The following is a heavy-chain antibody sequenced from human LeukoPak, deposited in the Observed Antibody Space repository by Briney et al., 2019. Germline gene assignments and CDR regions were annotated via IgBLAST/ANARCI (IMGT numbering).Heavy chain of an antibody. V-gene: IGHV3-23*01. J-gene: IGHJ4*02. D-gene: IGHD3-10*01. CDR3: AKAYLNYGSGSYDY. CDR1: GFTFSSYA. Sequence: GGSLRLSCAASGFTFSSYAMSWVRQAPGKGLEWVSAISGSGGSTYYADSVKGRFTISRDNSKNTLYLQMNSLRAEDTAVYYCAKAYLNYGSGSYDYWGQGTLDTVSS. CDR2: ISGSGGST.